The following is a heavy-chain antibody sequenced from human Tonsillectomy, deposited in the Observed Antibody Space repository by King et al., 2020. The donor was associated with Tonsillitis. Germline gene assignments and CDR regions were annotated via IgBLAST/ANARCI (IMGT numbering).Heavy chain of an antibody. D-gene: IGHD2-15*01. Sequence: VQLVESGGGLVKPGGSLSLSCAASGFIFSTYSMNGVGKAPGRGLKGVSSISTISSSIYYAASGKGRFTISSDNAKNSLYLQMNSLMAEETAGDSCARDLKSDCSGGSCFAYWFFDLWGRGTLVTVSS. CDR3: ARDLKSDCSGGSCFAYWFFDL. J-gene: IGHJ2*01. CDR2: ISTISSSI. CDR1: GFIFSTYS. V-gene: IGHV3-21*06.